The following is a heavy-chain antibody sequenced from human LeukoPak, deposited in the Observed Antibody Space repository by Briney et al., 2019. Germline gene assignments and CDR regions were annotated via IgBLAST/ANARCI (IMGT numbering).Heavy chain of an antibody. Sequence: ASVKVSCKASGYTFTSYGISWVRQAPGQGLEWMGWISAYNGNTNYAQKLQGRVTMTTDTSTSTAYMELRSLRSVDTAMYYCARSRVIVPAALPPLSYYMDVWGKGTTVTVSS. J-gene: IGHJ6*03. CDR2: ISAYNGNT. V-gene: IGHV1-18*01. CDR3: ARSRVIVPAALPPLSYYMDV. D-gene: IGHD2-2*01. CDR1: GYTFTSYG.